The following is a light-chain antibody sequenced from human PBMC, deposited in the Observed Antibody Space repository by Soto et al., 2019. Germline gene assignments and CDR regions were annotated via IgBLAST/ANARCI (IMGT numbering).Light chain of an antibody. V-gene: IGKV1-39*01. CDR2: AAS. J-gene: IGKJ4*01. CDR1: QRISTY. Sequence: DIEMTQSPSSLSASVGDRVTITCRASQRISTYLNWYQQKPGKAPKLLLYAASSLQSGVPSKFSGSGSGTDFTLTISNLQPEDFATYYCLQSYISPLTLGGGTKVDIK. CDR3: LQSYISPLT.